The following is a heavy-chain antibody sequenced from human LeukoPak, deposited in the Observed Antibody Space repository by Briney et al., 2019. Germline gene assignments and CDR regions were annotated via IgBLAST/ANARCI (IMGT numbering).Heavy chain of an antibody. D-gene: IGHD5-24*01. CDR2: IYYSGST. V-gene: IGHV4-59*01. CDR1: GGSISTYY. CDR3: ARGARRDGYNFDY. Sequence: SETLSLTCTVSGGSISTYYWTWIRQPPGKGLEWMGYIYYSGSTNYNPSLKSRLTMSVDTSKNQFSLKLNSVIAADTAVYYCARGARRDGYNFDYWGQGTLVTVSS. J-gene: IGHJ4*02.